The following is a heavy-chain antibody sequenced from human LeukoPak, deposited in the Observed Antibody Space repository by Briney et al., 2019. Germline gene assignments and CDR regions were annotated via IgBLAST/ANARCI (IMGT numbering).Heavy chain of an antibody. V-gene: IGHV3-33*01. CDR3: GRSNNGGWGYCDY. J-gene: IGHJ4*02. CDR2: IWYDGSNK. D-gene: IGHD2-8*01. Sequence: GGSLRLSDSAYGSTFSRHAMHSVRQAPGKGLEWVAVIWYDGSNKYYADSVKGRFTISRDNSKNTLYVQMSSLRAEVTAVHYCGRSNNGGWGYCDYWGQGSLVTVSS. CDR1: GSTFSRHA.